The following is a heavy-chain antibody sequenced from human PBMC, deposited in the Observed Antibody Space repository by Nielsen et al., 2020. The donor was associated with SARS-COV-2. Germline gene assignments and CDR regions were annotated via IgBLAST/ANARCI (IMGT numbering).Heavy chain of an antibody. D-gene: IGHD1-26*01. Sequence: GGSLRLSCAASGFTFSIYSMNWVRQAPGKGLEWVSYISSSGDYIYYTDSVKGRFTISRDNAKNSLYLQMSSLRADDTAVYYCAREVVVGAKRYFDFWGQGILVTVSS. J-gene: IGHJ4*02. CDR2: ISSSGDYI. V-gene: IGHV3-21*01. CDR3: AREVVVGAKRYFDF. CDR1: GFTFSIYS.